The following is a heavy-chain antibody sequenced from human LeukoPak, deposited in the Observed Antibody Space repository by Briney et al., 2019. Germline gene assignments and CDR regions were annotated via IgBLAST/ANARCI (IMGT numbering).Heavy chain of an antibody. V-gene: IGHV3-15*01. CDR1: GFTFTNAW. J-gene: IGHJ4*02. CDR3: AKYDTSVNFDY. D-gene: IGHD3-22*01. CDR2: IKSNPDGGTT. Sequence: GGSLRLSCVASGFTFTNAWMSWVRQAPGKGLEWVGHIKSNPDGGTTDYTAPLKGRFIISRDDSKHTLYLQMNSLKTDDTAVYFCAKYDTSVNFDYWGQGTLVTVSP.